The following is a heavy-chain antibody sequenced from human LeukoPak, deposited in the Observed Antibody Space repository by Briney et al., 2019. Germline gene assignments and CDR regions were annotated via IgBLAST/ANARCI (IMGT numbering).Heavy chain of an antibody. CDR2: MYPGGSV. J-gene: IGHJ4*01. CDR3: VRQGPGDNCR. Sequence: GGSLRLSCAASGFTLNTNDMNWVRQAPGKGLEWVSLMYPGGSVYYTDSVKGRFTVSRGISKNTMFLQMNTLRPDDTALYYCVRQGPGDNCRWGQGTLVTVSP. V-gene: IGHV3-66*02. CDR1: GFTLNTND. D-gene: IGHD4-23*01.